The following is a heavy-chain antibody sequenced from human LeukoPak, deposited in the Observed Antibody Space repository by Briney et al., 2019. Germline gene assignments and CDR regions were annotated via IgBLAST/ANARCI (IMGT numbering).Heavy chain of an antibody. CDR2: MNPNSGNT. CDR3: ARSSSSGYYYYYMDV. D-gene: IGHD6-6*01. V-gene: IGHV1-8*03. CDR1: GGTFSSYA. J-gene: IGHJ6*03. Sequence: VASVKVSCKASGGTFSSYAISWVRQATGQGLEWMGWMNPNSGNTGYAQKFQGRVTITRNTSISTAYMELSSLRSEDTAVYYCARSSSSGYYYYYMDVWGKGTTVTVSS.